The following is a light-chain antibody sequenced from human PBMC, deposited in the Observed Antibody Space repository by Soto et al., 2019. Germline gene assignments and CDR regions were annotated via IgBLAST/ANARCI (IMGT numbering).Light chain of an antibody. CDR1: QSVSSN. J-gene: IGKJ1*01. V-gene: IGKV3-15*01. CDR2: GAS. CDR3: QQYNNWPQK. Sequence: EIVMTQSPATLSVSPGERATLSCRASQSVSSNLAWYQQKPGQAPRLLIYGASTRATGIPARFSGSGSGTEFTLTISSLQSEDFAVYYCQQYNNWPQKFGQGTRWISN.